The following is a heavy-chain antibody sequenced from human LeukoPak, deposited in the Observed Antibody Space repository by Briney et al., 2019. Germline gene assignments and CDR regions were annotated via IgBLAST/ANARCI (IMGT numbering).Heavy chain of an antibody. D-gene: IGHD1-26*01. J-gene: IGHJ4*02. Sequence: GGSLRLSCAASGFTVSSNYMSWVRQAPGRGLEWVSVIYTDGNTYYADSVKGRFTISRDNSKNMLYLQMNSLRAEDTAVYYCARDKDVGATLLDYWGQGTLVTVSS. CDR1: GFTVSSNY. CDR2: IYTDGNT. V-gene: IGHV3-66*01. CDR3: ARDKDVGATLLDY.